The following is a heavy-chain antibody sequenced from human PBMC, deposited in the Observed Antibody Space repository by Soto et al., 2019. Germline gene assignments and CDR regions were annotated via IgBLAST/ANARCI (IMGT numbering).Heavy chain of an antibody. Sequence: SETLSLTCTVSGGSISSGDYYWSWIRQPPGKDLEWIGYIYYSGSTYYNPSLKRRITISVDTSKNKFPLPLSSVTGESTAVNSCARDTGFTKDAFDIWGQGTTVPVAS. CDR1: GGSISSGDYY. V-gene: IGHV4-30-4*02. D-gene: IGHD3-3*01. CDR2: IYYSGST. J-gene: IGHJ3*02. CDR3: ARDTGFTKDAFDI.